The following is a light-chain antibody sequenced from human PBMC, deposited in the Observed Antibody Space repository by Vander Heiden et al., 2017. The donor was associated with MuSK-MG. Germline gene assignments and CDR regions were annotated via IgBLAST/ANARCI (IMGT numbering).Light chain of an antibody. Sequence: QSALTQPASVSGSPGQSITISCTGTSRDVGSYNYVSWYQQHPGKAPKLMIYEVTYRPSGVSDRFSGSKSGNTASLTISGLQAEDEADYYCSSYTSSSTLILGGGTKLTVL. CDR3: SSYTSSSTLI. J-gene: IGLJ2*01. V-gene: IGLV2-14*01. CDR1: SRDVGSYNY. CDR2: EVT.